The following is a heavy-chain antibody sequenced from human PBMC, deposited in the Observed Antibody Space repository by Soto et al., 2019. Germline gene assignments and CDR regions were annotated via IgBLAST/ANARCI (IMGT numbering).Heavy chain of an antibody. CDR1: GFTFSSYA. V-gene: IGHV3-23*01. CDR2: ISGSGGST. CDR3: AKDPLPYGSGSYPSYYFDY. J-gene: IGHJ4*02. Sequence: GGSLRLSCAASGFTFSSYAMSWVRQAPGKGLEWVSAISGSGGSTYYADSVKGRFTISRDNSKNTLYLQMNSLRAEDTAVYYCAKDPLPYGSGSYPSYYFDYWGQGTLVTVSS. D-gene: IGHD3-10*01.